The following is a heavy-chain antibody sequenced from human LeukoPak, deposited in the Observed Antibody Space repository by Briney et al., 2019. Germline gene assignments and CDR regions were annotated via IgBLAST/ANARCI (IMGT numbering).Heavy chain of an antibody. CDR2: IKQDGSEK. V-gene: IGHV3-7*01. J-gene: IGHJ4*02. D-gene: IGHD6-13*01. CDR1: GFTFSSYW. Sequence: GGSLRLSCAASGFTFSSYWMSWVRQAPGKGLEWVANIKQDGSEKYYVDSVKGRFTISRDNSKNTLYLQMNSLRAEDTAVYYCAKDRRVFDNYFDYWGQGTLVTVSS. CDR3: AKDRRVFDNYFDY.